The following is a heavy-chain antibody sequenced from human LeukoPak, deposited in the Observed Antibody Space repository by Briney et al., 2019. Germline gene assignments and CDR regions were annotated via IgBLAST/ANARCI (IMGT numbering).Heavy chain of an antibody. CDR2: IYYTGGT. CDR1: GGSISGYY. D-gene: IGHD4-11*01. CDR3: VRHGGTRVTLVEVYYFDY. Sequence: SETLSLTCTVSGGSISGYYWGWIRQPPEKGLEWIGSIYYTGGTSYSPSLKSRVTISVDTSKNQFSLKLSSVTAADTAVYYCVRHGGTRVTLVEVYYFDYWGQGTLVTVSS. V-gene: IGHV4-39*01. J-gene: IGHJ4*02.